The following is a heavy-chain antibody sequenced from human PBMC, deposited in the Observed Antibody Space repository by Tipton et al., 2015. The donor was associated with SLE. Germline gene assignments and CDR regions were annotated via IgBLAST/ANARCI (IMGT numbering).Heavy chain of an antibody. CDR2: IYSGGRRA. V-gene: IGHV3-23*03. CDR3: AGEACSSATCYFDY. Sequence: SLRLSCAASGFTFSSYAMSWVRQAPGKGLEWVSVIYSGGRRAYYADSVKGRFTISRDNSKNTLYLQMNSLRAEDTAVYYCAGEACSSATCYFDYWGQGTLVTVSS. CDR1: GFTFSSYA. J-gene: IGHJ4*02. D-gene: IGHD2-2*01.